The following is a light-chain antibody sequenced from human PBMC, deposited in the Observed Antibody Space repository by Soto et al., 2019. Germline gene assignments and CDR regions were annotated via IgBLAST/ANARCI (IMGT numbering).Light chain of an antibody. V-gene: IGKV3-20*01. J-gene: IGKJ2*01. CDR1: QSVDSTY. CDR2: ATS. Sequence: EIVLTQSPGTLSLSPGERATLSCRASQSVDSTYLSWYQQKPGQAPRLLIFATSSRAAGVPDRFSGSGSGKDFILPISRLEPEDVAVYYCQQYEPSPPLYTFGQGTKLDIK. CDR3: QQYEPSPPLYT.